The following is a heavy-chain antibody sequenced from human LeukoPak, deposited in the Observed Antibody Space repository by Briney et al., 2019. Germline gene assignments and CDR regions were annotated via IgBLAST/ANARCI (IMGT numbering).Heavy chain of an antibody. CDR3: ARDPSGSYFDAFDI. CDR2: MNPNSGDT. CDR1: GYTFTSYD. J-gene: IGHJ3*02. D-gene: IGHD1-26*01. Sequence: ASVKVSCKASGYTFTSYDFNWVRQAPGQGLEWLGWMNPNSGDTGYAQRFQGRVSMTRDTSITTAYMELSGLRSDDTAIYYCARDPSGSYFDAFDIWGQGTMVTVSS. V-gene: IGHV1-8*01.